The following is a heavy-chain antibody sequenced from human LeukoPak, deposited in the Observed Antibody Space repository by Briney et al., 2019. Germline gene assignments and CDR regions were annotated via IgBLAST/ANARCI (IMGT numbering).Heavy chain of an antibody. CDR3: ARFGTYYYGSGAVGYFDY. V-gene: IGHV1-2*02. D-gene: IGHD3-10*01. CDR1: GYTFTTYD. J-gene: IGHJ4*02. CDR2: INPNSGGT. Sequence: ASVKVSCKASGYTFTTYDINWVRQATGQGLEWMGWINPNSGGTNYAQKFQGRVTMTRDTSISTAYMELSRLRSDDTAVYYCARFGTYYYGSGAVGYFDYWGQGTLVTVSS.